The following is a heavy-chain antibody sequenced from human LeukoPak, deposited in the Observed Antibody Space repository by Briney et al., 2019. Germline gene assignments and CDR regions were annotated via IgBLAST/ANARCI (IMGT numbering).Heavy chain of an antibody. CDR3: ARESEKAAAGTFYPT. V-gene: IGHV4-34*01. J-gene: IGHJ5*02. Sequence: SETLSLTCAVYGGSFSGYYWSWIRQPPGKGLEWIGEINHSGSTYYNPSLKSRVTISVDTSKNQFSLKLSSVTAADTAVYYCARESEKAAAGTFYPTWGQGTLVTISS. CDR2: INHSGST. D-gene: IGHD6-13*01. CDR1: GGSFSGYY.